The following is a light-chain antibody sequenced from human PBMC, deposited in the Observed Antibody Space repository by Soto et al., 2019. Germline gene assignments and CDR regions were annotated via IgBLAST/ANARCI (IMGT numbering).Light chain of an antibody. Sequence: DIQLTQSPSFLSASVGDRVTITCRASQGIGSSLAWYQQKPGKAPKLLIYAASTLHTGVPSRFSGSGLGKEFTPTVSSLQPEDFPTYYCEQLSSHPPVTFGKGTRLEIK. CDR3: EQLSSHPPVT. CDR1: QGIGSS. CDR2: AAS. J-gene: IGKJ5*01. V-gene: IGKV1-9*01.